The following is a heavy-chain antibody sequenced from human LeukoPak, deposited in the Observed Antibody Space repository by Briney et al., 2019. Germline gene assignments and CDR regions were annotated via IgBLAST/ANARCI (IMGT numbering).Heavy chain of an antibody. CDR1: GFTFSSYW. CDR2: IKEGET. V-gene: IGHV3-7*01. CDR3: ARSGGNNYHWALDI. Sequence: GGSLRLSCAASGFTFSSYWVSWVRQAPGKGLEWVANIKEGETYSVDFVKGRFTISRDNAKNSLYLQMNSLRAEDTAVYYCARSGGNNYHWALDIWGQGTMVTVSS. D-gene: IGHD1/OR15-1a*01. J-gene: IGHJ3*02.